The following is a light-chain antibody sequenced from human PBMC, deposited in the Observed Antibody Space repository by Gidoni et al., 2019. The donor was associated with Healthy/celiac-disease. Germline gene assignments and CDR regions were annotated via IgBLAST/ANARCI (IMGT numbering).Light chain of an antibody. CDR3: QQYNNWPPVT. J-gene: IGKJ2*01. CDR1: QSVSSN. Sequence: EIVMTHSPATLSVSPGERATLSCRASQSVSSNLAWYQQKPGQAPRLLIYGSSTRATGIPARLSGSGSGTEFTLTISSLQSEDFAVYYCQQYNNWPPVTFGQGTKLEIK. V-gene: IGKV3-15*01. CDR2: GSS.